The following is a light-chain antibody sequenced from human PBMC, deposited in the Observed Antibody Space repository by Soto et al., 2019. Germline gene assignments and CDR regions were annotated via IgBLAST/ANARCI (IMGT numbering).Light chain of an antibody. J-gene: IGKJ5*01. CDR2: GVS. Sequence: EIVMMQSPATLSVSPGESVTLSCRASQLFSSNLAWYQHKPGQAPRLLIYGVSTRDTGVPDRFSGSASGTEFTLIISSLQSEDFAVYYCQQYNNWPRTFGQGTRLEI. CDR3: QQYNNWPRT. V-gene: IGKV3-15*01. CDR1: QLFSSN.